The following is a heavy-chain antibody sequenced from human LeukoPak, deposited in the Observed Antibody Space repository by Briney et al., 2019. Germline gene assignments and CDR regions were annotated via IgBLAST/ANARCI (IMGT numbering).Heavy chain of an antibody. Sequence: SETLSPTCTVSGGSISSSSYYWGWIRQPPVKGLEWIGSISYSGSTYYSPSLKSRITISVDTSKNQFSLKLSSVTAADTAVYYCAVSSGWYSGFDYWGQGTLVTDSP. CDR2: ISYSGST. CDR1: GGSISSSSYY. V-gene: IGHV4-39*01. CDR3: AVSSGWYSGFDY. J-gene: IGHJ4*02. D-gene: IGHD6-19*01.